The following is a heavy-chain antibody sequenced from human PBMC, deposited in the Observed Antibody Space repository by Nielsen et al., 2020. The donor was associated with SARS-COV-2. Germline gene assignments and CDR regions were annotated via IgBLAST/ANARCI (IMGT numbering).Heavy chain of an antibody. D-gene: IGHD6-6*01. V-gene: IGHV4-59*08. CDR2: IYDSGST. J-gene: IGHJ4*02. CDR3: ANLKRGRSSWFDVVLDH. Sequence: SETLSLTCAFYGGSFSSYYWSWIRQPPGKGLEFVGYIYDSGSTNYNPSLRSRVTISRDTSTNQCSLRLSSVTAADTAVYYCANLKRGRSSWFDVVLDHWGQGILVTVSS. CDR1: GGSFSSYY.